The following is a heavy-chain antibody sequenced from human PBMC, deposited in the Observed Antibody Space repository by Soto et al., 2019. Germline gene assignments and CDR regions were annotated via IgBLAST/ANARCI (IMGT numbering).Heavy chain of an antibody. Sequence: GASVKVSCKASGGTFSSYAISWVRQAPGQGLEWMGGINPIFGTANYAQKFQGRVTITADESTSTAYMELSSLRSEDTAVYYCARDPGALNWFDPWGQGTLVTVSS. J-gene: IGHJ5*02. V-gene: IGHV1-69*13. D-gene: IGHD1-26*01. CDR2: INPIFGTA. CDR1: GGTFSSYA. CDR3: ARDPGALNWFDP.